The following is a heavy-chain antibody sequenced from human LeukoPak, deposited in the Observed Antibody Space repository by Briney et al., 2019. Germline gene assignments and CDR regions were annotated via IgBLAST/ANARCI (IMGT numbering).Heavy chain of an antibody. CDR1: GLTVSSTY. V-gene: IGHV3-66*01. CDR2: IYSGGST. D-gene: IGHD3-3*01. Sequence: GGSLRLSCAASGLTVSSTYMSWVRQTPGKGLERVSVIYSGGSTYYADSVKGRFTISRDNSKNTLYLQMNSLRAEDTAVYYCARDLLEWYFDYWGQGTLVTVSS. CDR3: ARDLLEWYFDY. J-gene: IGHJ4*02.